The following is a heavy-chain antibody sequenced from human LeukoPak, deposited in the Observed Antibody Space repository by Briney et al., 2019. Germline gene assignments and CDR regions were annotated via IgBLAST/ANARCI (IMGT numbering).Heavy chain of an antibody. V-gene: IGHV4-59*11. Sequence: NPSETLSLTCTVSGGPISSHYWSWIRQSPERGLEWIGFIYYTGTTRYNPSLRGRVTMSVDSSRSHFSLKLTSMTSADTALYYCARLLNNDNAGDPDTFDVWGRGRMVTVSS. CDR2: IYYTGTT. D-gene: IGHD2-21*02. J-gene: IGHJ3*01. CDR3: ARLLNNDNAGDPDTFDV. CDR1: GGPISSHY.